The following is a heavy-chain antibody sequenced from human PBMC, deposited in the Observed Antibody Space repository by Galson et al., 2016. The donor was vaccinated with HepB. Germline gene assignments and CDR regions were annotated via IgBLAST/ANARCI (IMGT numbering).Heavy chain of an antibody. D-gene: IGHD2-2*01. CDR2: INQNGREA. J-gene: IGHJ3*02. CDR1: KVTFSNSW. CDR3: ARDPAGQCGSTRCWGAFDI. Sequence: SLRLSCAASKVTFSNSWMTWVRQTPGKGLQWVANINQNGREAYYEDSVKGRFTISRDNAKNFLYLQMNSLRAEDTAVYYCARDPAGQCGSTRCWGAFDIWGRGTMVTVSS. V-gene: IGHV3-7*01.